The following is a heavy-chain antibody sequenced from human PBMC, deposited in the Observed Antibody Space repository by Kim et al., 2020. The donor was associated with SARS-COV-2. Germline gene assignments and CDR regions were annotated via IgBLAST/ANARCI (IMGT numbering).Heavy chain of an antibody. V-gene: IGHV3-23*01. CDR2: ISASGDSI. Sequence: GGSLRLSCAASEFTFGSYALTWVRQAPGKGLEWVSSISASGDSIYYADSVKGRFTISRDNSKNTLYLQMNSLRAEDTAVYFCAKDPGDGGGQWGYYFDCWVHGTLFTVSS. CDR3: AKDPGDGGGQWGYYFDC. J-gene: IGHJ4*01. D-gene: IGHD3-16*01. CDR1: EFTFGSYA.